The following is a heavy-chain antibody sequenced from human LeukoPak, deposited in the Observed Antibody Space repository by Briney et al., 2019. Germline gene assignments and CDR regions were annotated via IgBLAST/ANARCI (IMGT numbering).Heavy chain of an antibody. D-gene: IGHD6-13*01. Sequence: GASVKVSCKASGGTFSSYAISWVRQAPGQGREWMGGIIPIFGTANYAQKFQGRVTITTDESTSTAYMELSSLRSEDTAVYYCAYNTAAGTIDYWGQGTLVTVSS. CDR2: IIPIFGTA. CDR3: AYNTAAGTIDY. CDR1: GGTFSSYA. J-gene: IGHJ4*02. V-gene: IGHV1-69*05.